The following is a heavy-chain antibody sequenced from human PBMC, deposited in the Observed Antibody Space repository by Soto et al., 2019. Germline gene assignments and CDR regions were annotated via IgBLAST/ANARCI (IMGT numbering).Heavy chain of an antibody. D-gene: IGHD2-15*01. V-gene: IGHV3-23*01. CDR1: GFTFSSYA. CDR3: AKDLGGYCSGGSCYYSDAFDI. J-gene: IGHJ3*02. Sequence: EVQLLESGGGLVQPGGSLRLSCAASGFTFSSYAMSWVRQAPGKGLEWVSAISGSGGSTYYADSVKGRFTISRDNSKNPLYLQMNSLRAEDTAVYYCAKDLGGYCSGGSCYYSDAFDIWGQGTMVTVSS. CDR2: ISGSGGST.